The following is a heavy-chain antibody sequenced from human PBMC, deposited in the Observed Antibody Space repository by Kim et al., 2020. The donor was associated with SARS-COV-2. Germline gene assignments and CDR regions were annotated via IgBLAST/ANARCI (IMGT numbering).Heavy chain of an antibody. J-gene: IGHJ6*02. D-gene: IGHD6-13*01. Sequence: ASVKVSCKASGYTFTSYYMHWVRQAPGQGLEWMGIINPSGGSTSYAQKFQGRVTMTRDTSTSTVYMELSSLRSEDTAVYYCARGEEQQPGKDYYYYGMDVWGQGTTVTVSS. CDR2: INPSGGST. V-gene: IGHV1-46*01. CDR1: GYTFTSYY. CDR3: ARGEEQQPGKDYYYYGMDV.